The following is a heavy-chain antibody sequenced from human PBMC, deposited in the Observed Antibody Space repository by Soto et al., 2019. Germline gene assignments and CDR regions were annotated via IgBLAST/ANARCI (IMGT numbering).Heavy chain of an antibody. D-gene: IGHD3-10*01. CDR1: GFTFSTYT. CDR2: ISSSSSYI. V-gene: IGHV3-21*01. Sequence: PGGSLRLSCAASGFTFSTYTMNWVRQAPGKGLEWVSSISSSSSYIYYADSVKGRFTISRDNAKNSLFLQMNSLRAEDTAVYYCTRGPSGRGSDLDYWGQGSLVTVSS. J-gene: IGHJ4*02. CDR3: TRGPSGRGSDLDY.